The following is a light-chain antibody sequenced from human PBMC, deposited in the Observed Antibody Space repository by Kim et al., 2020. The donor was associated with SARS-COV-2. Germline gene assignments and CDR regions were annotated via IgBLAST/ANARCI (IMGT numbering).Light chain of an antibody. J-gene: IGKJ5*01. CDR3: LLNYRTLIT. V-gene: IGKV1-39*01. CDR2: AAS. CDR1: QSISSY. Sequence: DIQMTQSPSSLSASVGDRVTITCRASQSISSYLNWYQQKPGKAPKLLIYAASSLQSGVPSRFSGSGSGTDFTLTISSLQPEDFSTYYCLLNYRTLITFGQGARREIQ.